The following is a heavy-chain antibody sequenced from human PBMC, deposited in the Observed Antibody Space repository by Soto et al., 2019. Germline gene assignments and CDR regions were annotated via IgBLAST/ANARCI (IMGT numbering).Heavy chain of an antibody. CDR3: AMSNSNDLYYHFEA. V-gene: IGHV3-9*01. CDR2: INWNSDTI. Sequence: GGSLRLSCAASGFTFDDYAMHWVRQAPGKGLEWVSGINWNSDTIGYADSVKGRFTVSRDNAKGSLLLQMSSLRAEDTAVYFCAMSNSNDLYYHFEAWGQGTPVTVSS. CDR1: GFTFDDYA. D-gene: IGHD3-22*01. J-gene: IGHJ4*02.